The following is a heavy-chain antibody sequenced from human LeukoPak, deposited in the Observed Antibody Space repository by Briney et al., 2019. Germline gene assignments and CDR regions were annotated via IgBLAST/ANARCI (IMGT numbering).Heavy chain of an antibody. V-gene: IGHV4-59*01. D-gene: IGHD4-11*01. CDR2: IYYSGST. Sequence: PSETLSLTCTVSGGSISSYYWSWIRQPPGKGLEWIGYIYYSGSTNYNPSLKSRVTISVDTSKNQFSLKLSSVTAADTAVYYCARVRGRSYSNHLFDYWGQGTLVTVSS. J-gene: IGHJ4*02. CDR3: ARVRGRSYSNHLFDY. CDR1: GGSISSYY.